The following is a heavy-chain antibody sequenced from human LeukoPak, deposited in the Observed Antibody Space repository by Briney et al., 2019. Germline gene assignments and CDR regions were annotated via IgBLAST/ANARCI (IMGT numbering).Heavy chain of an antibody. J-gene: IGHJ4*02. Sequence: PGGSLRLSCAASGSTFSSSWMSWVRQAPGKGLEWVAVIWYDGSNKYYADSVKGRFTISRDNSKNTLYLQMNSLRAEDTAVYYCARDTAVEKFDYWGQGTLVTVSS. V-gene: IGHV3-33*08. CDR3: ARDTAVEKFDY. D-gene: IGHD6-19*01. CDR1: GSTFSSSW. CDR2: IWYDGSNK.